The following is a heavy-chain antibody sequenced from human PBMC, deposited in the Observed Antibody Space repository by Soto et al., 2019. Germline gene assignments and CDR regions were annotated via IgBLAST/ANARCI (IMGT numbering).Heavy chain of an antibody. CDR1: GFSLTTSGVG. CDR2: IYWDDDK. J-gene: IGHJ4*02. Sequence: QITLKESGPTLVKPTQTLTLTCTFSGFSLTTSGVGVGWIRQPPGKALEWLALIYWDDDKRYSPSLKSRLTITRDASKNQVVLTMTNMDPVDTATCYCLYMAEPPRGGYYFDYWGKGTLVTVSS. CDR3: LYMAEPPRGGYYFDY. D-gene: IGHD1-26*01. V-gene: IGHV2-5*02.